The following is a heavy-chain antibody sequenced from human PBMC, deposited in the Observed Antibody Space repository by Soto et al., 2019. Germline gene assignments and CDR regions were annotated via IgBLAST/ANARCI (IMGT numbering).Heavy chain of an antibody. CDR3: ARERGYRHDAFDI. D-gene: IGHD5-18*01. CDR2: INHSGST. Sequence: QVQLQQWGAGLLKPSETLSLTCAVYGGSFSGYYWSWIRQPPGKGLEWIGEINHSGSTNYNPSPKSRVTISVDTSKNQFSLKLSSVTAADTAVYYCARERGYRHDAFDIWGQGTMVTVSS. CDR1: GGSFSGYY. J-gene: IGHJ3*02. V-gene: IGHV4-34*01.